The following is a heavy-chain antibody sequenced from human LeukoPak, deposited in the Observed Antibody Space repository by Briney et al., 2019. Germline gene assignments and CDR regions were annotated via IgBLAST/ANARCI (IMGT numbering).Heavy chain of an antibody. D-gene: IGHD3-22*01. J-gene: IGHJ5*02. Sequence: GASVKVSCKASGYTFTSYDINWVRQATGQGLEWMGWMNPNSGNIGYAQKFQGRVTMTRNTSISTAYMELSSLRSEDTAVYYCARGLTYSYDSSATFDPWGQGTLVTVSS. CDR2: MNPNSGNI. CDR1: GYTFTSYD. V-gene: IGHV1-8*01. CDR3: ARGLTYSYDSSATFDP.